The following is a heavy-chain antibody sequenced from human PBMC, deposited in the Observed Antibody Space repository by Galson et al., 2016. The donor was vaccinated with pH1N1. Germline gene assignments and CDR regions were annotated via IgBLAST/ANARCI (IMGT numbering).Heavy chain of an antibody. CDR1: GFTFDDYA. CDR3: TKDHGYCSSTSCPYYYYYGMDA. D-gene: IGHD2-2*03. V-gene: IGHV3-23*01. CDR2: ISGSGGST. J-gene: IGHJ6*02. Sequence: SLRLSCAASGFTFDDYAMHWVRQAPGKGLEWVSGISGSGGSTYYADSVKGRFTISRDNSKNTLYLQMNSLRAEDTAVYYCTKDHGYCSSTSCPYYYYYGMDAGGQGPTVT.